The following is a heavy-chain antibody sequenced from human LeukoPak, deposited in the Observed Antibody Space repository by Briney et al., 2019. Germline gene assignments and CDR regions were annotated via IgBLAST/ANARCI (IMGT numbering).Heavy chain of an antibody. CDR2: IGTAGDT. J-gene: IGHJ4*02. CDR3: ARVAKERVGGVYYFDY. V-gene: IGHV3-13*01. CDR1: GFTFSDYD. D-gene: IGHD1-1*01. Sequence: EGSLRLSCAASGFTFSDYDMHWVRQATGKGLEWVSAIGTAGDTYYTGSVKGRFTISRENAKNSLYLQMNSLRAGDTAVYYCARVAKERVGGVYYFDYWGQGTLVTVSS.